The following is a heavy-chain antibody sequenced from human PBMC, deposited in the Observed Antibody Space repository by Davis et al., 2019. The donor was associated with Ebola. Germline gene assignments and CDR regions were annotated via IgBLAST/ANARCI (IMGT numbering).Heavy chain of an antibody. D-gene: IGHD3-22*01. CDR1: GYRFTCYY. CDR2: INPITGGT. V-gene: IGHV1-46*01. Sequence: SVTVSCQASGYRFTCYYMHWVRQAPGQGLEWMGIINPITGGTSYAQNFQVRVNMTRDTSTSTVYMELSSLRSEDTAVYYCAREGGRYYDSSGYVFDIWGQGTMVKVSS. J-gene: IGHJ3*02. CDR3: AREGGRYYDSSGYVFDI.